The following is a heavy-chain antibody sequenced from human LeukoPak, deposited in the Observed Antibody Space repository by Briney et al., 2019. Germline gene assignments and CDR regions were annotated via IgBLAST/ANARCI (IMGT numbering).Heavy chain of an antibody. CDR3: AIDLNYYDSSGLASDAFDI. CDR1: GCTYDDYG. CDR2: INWRGVST. Sequence: GGSLRLSCAGSGCTYDDYGMNWVRQAPGRELEGVGVINWRGVSTGYADSVKCRFTISRDNAKNSLYLQMNSLRAEDTALYHCAIDLNYYDSSGLASDAFDIWGQGTMVTVSS. J-gene: IGHJ3*02. D-gene: IGHD3-22*01. V-gene: IGHV3-20*01.